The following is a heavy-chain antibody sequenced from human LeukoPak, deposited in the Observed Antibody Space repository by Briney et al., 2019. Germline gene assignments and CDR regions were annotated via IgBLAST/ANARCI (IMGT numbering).Heavy chain of an antibody. D-gene: IGHD6-6*01. Sequence: PGGSLRLSCAASGFTFSHYGMHWVRQAPGKGLEWVALISYDGSNKYYADSVKGRFTISRDNSKNTLYLQMISLRAEDTAVYYCAKGGIAARPRYWFDPWGQGTLVTVSS. J-gene: IGHJ5*02. CDR1: GFTFSHYG. V-gene: IGHV3-30*18. CDR3: AKGGIAARPRYWFDP. CDR2: ISYDGSNK.